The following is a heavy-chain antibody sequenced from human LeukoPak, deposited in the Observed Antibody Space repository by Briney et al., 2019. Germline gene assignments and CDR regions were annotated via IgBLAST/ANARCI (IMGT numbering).Heavy chain of an antibody. CDR1: GFTFSSYG. CDR3: AKDDYYDTSGYRD. V-gene: IGHV3-30*18. CDR2: ISYDVGKK. Sequence: GRSLRLSCAASGFTFSSYGMHWVRQAPGKGLEWVAVISYDVGKKYYADSVKGRYTISRDNSKNTLYLQMNSLRAEDTAVYYCAKDDYYDTSGYRDWGQGTLVTVSS. J-gene: IGHJ4*02. D-gene: IGHD3-22*01.